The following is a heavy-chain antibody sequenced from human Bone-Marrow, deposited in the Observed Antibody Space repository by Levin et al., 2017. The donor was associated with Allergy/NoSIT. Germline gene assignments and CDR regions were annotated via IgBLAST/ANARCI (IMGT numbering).Heavy chain of an antibody. CDR2: ITSNGGSK. CDR3: VVALDY. Sequence: SGGSLRLSCAASGFTFSDYYMSWMRQAPGKGLEWVSYITSNGGSKYYADSVKGRFTISRDNAKNSLSLQMNSLRAEDTAVYYCVVALDYWGQGTLVTVSS. CDR1: GFTFSDYY. D-gene: IGHD2-15*01. J-gene: IGHJ4*02. V-gene: IGHV3-11*01.